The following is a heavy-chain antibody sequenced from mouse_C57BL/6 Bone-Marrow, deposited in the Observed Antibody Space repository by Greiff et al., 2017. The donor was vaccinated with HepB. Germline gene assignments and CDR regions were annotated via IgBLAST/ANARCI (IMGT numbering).Heavy chain of an antibody. Sequence: QVQLQQPGTELVKPGASVKLSCKASGYTFTSYWMHWVKQRPGKGLEWIGNINPSNGGTNYNEKFKSKATLTVDKSASTAYMQLSSLTSEDSAVYYCASEENYGNFDWYFDVWGTGTTVTVSS. J-gene: IGHJ1*03. V-gene: IGHV1-53*01. CDR3: ASEENYGNFDWYFDV. CDR1: GYTFTSYW. D-gene: IGHD2-1*01. CDR2: INPSNGGT.